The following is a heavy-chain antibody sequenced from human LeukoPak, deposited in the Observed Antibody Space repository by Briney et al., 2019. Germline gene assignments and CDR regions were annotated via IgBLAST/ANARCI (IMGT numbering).Heavy chain of an antibody. J-gene: IGHJ4*02. CDR2: ISGNGDST. CDR3: TKDRPGSFDY. D-gene: IGHD1-26*01. Sequence: GGSLRLSCAASGFTFSSYSMNWVRQAPGKGPEWVSFISGNGDSTYYADSVKGRFTVSRDNSKDTLYLQMNSLRGEDTAIYYCTKDRPGSFDYWGQGILVTVSS. V-gene: IGHV3-23*01. CDR1: GFTFSSYS.